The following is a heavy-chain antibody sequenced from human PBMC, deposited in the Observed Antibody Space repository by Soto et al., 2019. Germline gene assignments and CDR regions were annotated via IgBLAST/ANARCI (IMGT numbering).Heavy chain of an antibody. CDR2: INPATGAA. V-gene: IGHV1-2*02. D-gene: IGHD3-3*01. CDR1: GYPVTAYY. CDR3: ARGGGVGVAGSAAFDM. J-gene: IGHJ3*02. Sequence: QLHLVQSGAVVKKPGASVTVSCSASGYPVTAYYMHWVRQAPGRGLEWMGGINPATGAAKYTQTIGGRATMTRDTSTSTVFMELSGLTSEDPAVFYCARGGGVGVAGSAAFDMWGQGTVVTVSS.